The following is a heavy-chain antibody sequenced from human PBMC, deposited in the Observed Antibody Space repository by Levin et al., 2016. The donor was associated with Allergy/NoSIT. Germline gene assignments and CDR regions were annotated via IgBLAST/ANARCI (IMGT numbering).Heavy chain of an antibody. V-gene: IGHV4-4*07. Sequence: SETLSLTCTVSGGSISSYYWSWIRQPPGKGLEWIGRIYTSGSTNYNPSLKSRVTMSVDTSKNQFSLKLSSVTAADTAVYYCARDTAMVTDDYYGMDVWGQGTTVTVSS. CDR1: GGSISSYY. CDR2: IYTSGST. CDR3: ARDTAMVTDDYYGMDV. J-gene: IGHJ6*02. D-gene: IGHD5-18*01.